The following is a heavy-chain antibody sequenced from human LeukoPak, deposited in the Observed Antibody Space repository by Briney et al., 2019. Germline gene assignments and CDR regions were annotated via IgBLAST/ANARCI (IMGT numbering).Heavy chain of an antibody. CDR3: ARDAYGGNSAEYFQY. CDR1: GSTFSNYE. D-gene: IGHD4-23*01. J-gene: IGHJ1*01. V-gene: IGHV3-48*03. Sequence: PGRPLRLSCAASGSTFSNYEMNWVRQAPGRRLEWLSYISRSGSTVYYADSVKGRFTISRDNAKNSLYLQMNSLRAEDTAVYYCARDAYGGNSAEYFQYWGQGTLVTVSS. CDR2: ISRSGSTV.